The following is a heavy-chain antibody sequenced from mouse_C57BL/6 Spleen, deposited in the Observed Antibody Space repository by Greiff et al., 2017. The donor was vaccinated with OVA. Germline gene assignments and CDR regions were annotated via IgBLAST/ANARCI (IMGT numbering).Heavy chain of an antibody. CDR1: GYTFTSYW. J-gene: IGHJ3*01. CDR3: AREAPKGFAY. V-gene: IGHV1-69*01. CDR2: IDPSDSYT. Sequence: QVQLQQPGAELVMPGASVKLSCKASGYTFTSYWMHWVKQRPGQGLEWIGEIDPSDSYTNYNQKFKGKSTLTVDKSSSTAYMQLSSLTSEDSAVYYCAREAPKGFAYWCQGTLVTVSA.